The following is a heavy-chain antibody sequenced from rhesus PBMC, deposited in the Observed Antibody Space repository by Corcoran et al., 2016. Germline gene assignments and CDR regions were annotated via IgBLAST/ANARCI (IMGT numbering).Heavy chain of an antibody. J-gene: IGHJ4*01. CDR1: GYSISSNY. CDR2: IYGRSGST. CDR3: ARRIGYNYSP. Sequence: QVQLQESGPGLVKPSETLSLTCAVSGYSISSNYWSWIRQPPGKGLEWIGVIYGRSGSTYNNPPLKSRVTISTDTSRNQFSLKLSSVTAADTAVYYCARRIGYNYSPWGQGVLVTVSS. D-gene: IGHD5-12*01. V-gene: IGHV4-147*01.